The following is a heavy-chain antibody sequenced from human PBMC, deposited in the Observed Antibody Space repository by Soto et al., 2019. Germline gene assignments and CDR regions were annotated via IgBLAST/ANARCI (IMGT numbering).Heavy chain of an antibody. Sequence: PSETLSLTCTVSGGSISSGDYYWSWIRQPPGKGLEWIGYIYYSGSTYYNPSLKSRVTISVDTSKNQFSLKLSSVTAADTAVYYCARDDSSVDDAFDIWGQGTMVTVSS. CDR1: GGSISSGDYY. D-gene: IGHD3-22*01. V-gene: IGHV4-30-4*01. CDR3: ARDDSSVDDAFDI. CDR2: IYYSGST. J-gene: IGHJ3*02.